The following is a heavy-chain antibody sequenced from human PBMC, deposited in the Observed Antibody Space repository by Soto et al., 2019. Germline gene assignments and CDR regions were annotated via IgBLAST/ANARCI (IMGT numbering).Heavy chain of an antibody. CDR2: IIPIFGTA. CDR3: AIYGLEPRTYFAY. V-gene: IGHV1-69*13. CDR1: GGTFSSYA. D-gene: IGHD1-1*01. J-gene: IGHJ4*02. Sequence: SVKVSCKASGGTFSSYAISWVRQAPGQGLEWMGGIIPIFGTANYAQKFQGRVTITADESTSTAYMELSSLRSEDTAVYYCAIYGLEPRTYFAYWGQGTLVTVSS.